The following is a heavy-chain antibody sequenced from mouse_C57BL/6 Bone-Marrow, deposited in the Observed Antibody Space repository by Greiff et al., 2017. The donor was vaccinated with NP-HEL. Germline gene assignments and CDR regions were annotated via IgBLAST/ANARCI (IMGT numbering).Heavy chain of an antibody. J-gene: IGHJ1*03. CDR3: ARDYYGSSYWYFDV. Sequence: EVKLQESGPGMVKPSQSLSLTCTVTGYSITSGYDWHWIRHFPGNKLEWMGYISYSGSTNYNPSLKSRIPITHDTSKNHFFLKLNSVTTEDTATYYCARDYYGSSYWYFDVWGTGTTVTVSS. D-gene: IGHD1-1*01. V-gene: IGHV3-1*01. CDR1: GYSITSGYD. CDR2: ISYSGST.